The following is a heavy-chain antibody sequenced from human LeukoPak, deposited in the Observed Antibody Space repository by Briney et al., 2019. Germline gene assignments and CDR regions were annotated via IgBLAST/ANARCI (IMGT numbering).Heavy chain of an antibody. V-gene: IGHV3-21*01. CDR2: ISSSSSYI. CDR1: GCTFSSYS. J-gene: IGHJ3*02. Sequence: GGSLRLSCAASGCTFSSYSMNWVRQAPGKGLEWVSSISSSSSYIYYADSVKGRFTISRDNAKNSLYPQMNSLRAEDTAVYYCARCGLGYCSGGSCYDDAFDIWGQGTMVTVSS. CDR3: ARCGLGYCSGGSCYDDAFDI. D-gene: IGHD2-15*01.